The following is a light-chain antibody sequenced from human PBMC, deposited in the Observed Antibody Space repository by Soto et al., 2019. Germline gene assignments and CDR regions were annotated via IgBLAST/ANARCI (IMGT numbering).Light chain of an antibody. J-gene: IGKJ5*01. CDR2: DAS. Sequence: EIVLTQSPATLSLSPGERATLSCRASQTISHYLAWYQQKPGQAPRLLIYDASNRATGVPARFSGSGSGTDFTLTITRLEPEDSAVYFCQQYTGPPTTFGQGTRLEIK. V-gene: IGKV3-11*01. CDR3: QQYTGPPTT. CDR1: QTISHY.